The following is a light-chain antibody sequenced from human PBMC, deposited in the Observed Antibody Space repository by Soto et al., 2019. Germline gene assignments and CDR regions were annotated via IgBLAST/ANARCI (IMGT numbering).Light chain of an antibody. V-gene: IGLV1-47*01. CDR3: AAWDDSLGEV. CDR2: KNN. Sequence: QSVLTQSPSESGTPGQRVTISCSGSSSNIGNNDVYWYQQFPGTAPKLVVYKNNQRPSGVPDRFSGSKSGTSASLAISGLRSEDEADYYCAAWDDSLGEVFGTGTKVTVL. J-gene: IGLJ1*01. CDR1: SSNIGNND.